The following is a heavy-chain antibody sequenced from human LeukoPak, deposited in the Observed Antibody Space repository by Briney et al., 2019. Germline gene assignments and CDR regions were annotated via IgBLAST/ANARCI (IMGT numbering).Heavy chain of an antibody. V-gene: IGHV1-8*03. J-gene: IGHJ3*02. D-gene: IGHD5-12*01. CDR3: ARGKYSGYAPYAFDI. CDR1: GYTFTSYG. CDR2: MNPNSGNT. Sequence: ASVKVSCKASGYTFTSYGINWVRQATGQGLEWMGWMNPNSGNTGYAQKFQGRVTITRNTSISTAYMELSSLRSEDTAVYYCARGKYSGYAPYAFDIWGQGTMVTVSS.